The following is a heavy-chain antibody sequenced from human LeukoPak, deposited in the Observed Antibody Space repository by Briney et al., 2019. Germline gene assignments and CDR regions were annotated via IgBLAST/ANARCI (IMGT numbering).Heavy chain of an antibody. Sequence: SVKVSCKASGRTFSSYAISWVRQAPGQGLEWMGGIIPIFGTANYAQKFQGRVTITADESTSTAYMELSSLRSEDTAVYYCARGSIAASYMDVWGKGTTVTVSS. CDR2: IIPIFGTA. CDR1: GRTFSSYA. J-gene: IGHJ6*03. V-gene: IGHV1-69*01. CDR3: ARGSIAASYMDV. D-gene: IGHD6-6*01.